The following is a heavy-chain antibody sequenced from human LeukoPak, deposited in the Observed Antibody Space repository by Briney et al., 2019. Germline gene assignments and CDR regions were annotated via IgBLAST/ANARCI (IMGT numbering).Heavy chain of an antibody. V-gene: IGHV3-30*02. J-gene: IGHJ4*02. Sequence: GGSLRLSCAASGFTFSSYCMHWVRQAPGKGLEWVAFIRYDGSNKYYADSVKGRFTISRDNSKDTLYLQMNSLRAEDTAVYYCAKSPRDSSSWANFDYWGQGTLVTVSS. CDR3: AKSPRDSSSWANFDY. D-gene: IGHD6-13*01. CDR2: IRYDGSNK. CDR1: GFTFSSYC.